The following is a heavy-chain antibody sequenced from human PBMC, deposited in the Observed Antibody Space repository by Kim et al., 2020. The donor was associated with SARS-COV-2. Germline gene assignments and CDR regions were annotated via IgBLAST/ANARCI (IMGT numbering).Heavy chain of an antibody. D-gene: IGHD3-10*01. Sequence: GGSLRLSCAASGFTFSDYYMDWVRQAPGKGLEWVGRSRDKTNRYTTEYAASVRGRFIISRDDSKNSLYLQMNSLKTDDTAVYYCTRGGSGSSKEYLQFWGQGTLAIVSS. V-gene: IGHV3-72*01. CDR3: TRGGSGSSKEYLQF. J-gene: IGHJ1*01. CDR2: SRDKTNRYTT. CDR1: GFTFSDYY.